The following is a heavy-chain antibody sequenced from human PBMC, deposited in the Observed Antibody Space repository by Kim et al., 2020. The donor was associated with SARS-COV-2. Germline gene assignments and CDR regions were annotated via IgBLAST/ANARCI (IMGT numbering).Heavy chain of an antibody. Sequence: GGSLRLSCAASGFTFSSYAMDWVRQAPGKELEWVSVIYSGSTNTFYADSVKGRFTISRDDSKNTLYLQMNNLRAEDTAVYYCLSSRGRRTAEREYWGQGT. J-gene: IGHJ4*02. V-gene: IGHV3-23*03. D-gene: IGHD1-1*01. CDR2: IYSGSTNT. CDR3: LSSRGRRTAEREY. CDR1: GFTFSSYA.